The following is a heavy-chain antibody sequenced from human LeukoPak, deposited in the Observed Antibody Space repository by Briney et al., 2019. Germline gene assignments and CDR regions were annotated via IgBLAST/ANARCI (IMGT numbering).Heavy chain of an antibody. Sequence: PGGSLRLSCAASGFTFSSYAMSWVRQAPGKGLEWVSAISGSGGSTYYADSVKGRFTISRDNSKNTLYLQMNSLRAEDTAVYYCAKQGCSSTSCYADYYYYMDVWGKGTTVTVSS. CDR1: GFTFSSYA. CDR3: AKQGCSSTSCYADYYYYMDV. D-gene: IGHD2-2*01. CDR2: ISGSGGST. V-gene: IGHV3-23*01. J-gene: IGHJ6*03.